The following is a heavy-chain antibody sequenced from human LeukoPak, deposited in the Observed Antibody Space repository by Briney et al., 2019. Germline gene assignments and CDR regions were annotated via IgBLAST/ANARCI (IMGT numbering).Heavy chain of an antibody. CDR2: INPSGGST. D-gene: IGHD2-21*02. V-gene: IGHV1-46*01. J-gene: IGHJ5*02. CDR1: GYTFTSYY. CDR3: ARDRGAYCGGDCSPGGWFDP. Sequence: ASVKVSCKASGYTFTSYYMHWVRQAPGQGLEWMGIINPSGGSTSYAQKFQGRVTMTRDTSTSTVYMELSSLRSEGTAVYYCARDRGAYCGGDCSPGGWFDPWGQGTLVTVSS.